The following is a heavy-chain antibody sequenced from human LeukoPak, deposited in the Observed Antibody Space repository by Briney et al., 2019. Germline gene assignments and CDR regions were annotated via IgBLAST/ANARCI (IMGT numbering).Heavy chain of an antibody. CDR3: ARARGWNWFDP. CDR1: GFTFSNYW. CDR2: INSDRSST. D-gene: IGHD5-12*01. V-gene: IGHV3-74*01. J-gene: IGHJ5*02. Sequence: PGGSLRLSCAASGFTFSNYWMHWVRHAPGKGLVWVSRINSDRSSTTYADSVKGRFTISRDNAKNTLYLQMNSLRAEDTAVYYCARARGWNWFDPWGQGTLVTVSS.